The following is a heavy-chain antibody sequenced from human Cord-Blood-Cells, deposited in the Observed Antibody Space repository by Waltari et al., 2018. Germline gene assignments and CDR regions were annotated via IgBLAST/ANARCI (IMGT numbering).Heavy chain of an antibody. CDR3: ARESPYGGNTYWYFDL. Sequence: EVQLVESGGGLIQPGGSLRLSCAASGFTVSSNYMSWVRQAPGKGLEWVSVIYSGGRKYYADSVKGRFTISRDNSKNTLYLQMNSLRAEDTAVYYCARESPYGGNTYWYFDLWGRGTLVTVSS. D-gene: IGHD4-17*01. CDR1: GFTVSSNY. CDR2: IYSGGRK. J-gene: IGHJ2*01. V-gene: IGHV3-53*01.